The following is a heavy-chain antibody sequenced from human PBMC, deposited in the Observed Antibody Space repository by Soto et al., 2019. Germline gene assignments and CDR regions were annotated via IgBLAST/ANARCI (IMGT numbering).Heavy chain of an antibody. Sequence: QVQLVQSGAEVKKPGSSVKVSCKASGGTFSNYPISWVRQAPGQGLEWMGGIIPIFGTVNYAQKFKGRVTSTADESTSTAYMELSSLISEDTAVYYCARGNNRWLLLCDFDLWGRGTLVTASS. J-gene: IGHJ2*01. CDR2: IIPIFGTV. D-gene: IGHD5-12*01. CDR1: GGTFSNYP. CDR3: ARGNNRWLLLCDFDL. V-gene: IGHV1-69*12.